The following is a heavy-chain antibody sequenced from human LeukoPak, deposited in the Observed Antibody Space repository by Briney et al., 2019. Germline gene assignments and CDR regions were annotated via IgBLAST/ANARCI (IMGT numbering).Heavy chain of an antibody. CDR3: ARVARSSSWNQAEYFQH. J-gene: IGHJ1*01. CDR1: GYTFTGYY. CDR2: IIPILGIA. Sequence: SVQVSFQASGYTFTGYYMHWVRQAPGQGLEWMGRIIPILGIANYAQKFQGRVTITADKSTSTAYMELSSLRSEDTAVYYCARVARSSSWNQAEYFQHWGQGTLVTVSS. V-gene: IGHV1-69*04. D-gene: IGHD6-13*01.